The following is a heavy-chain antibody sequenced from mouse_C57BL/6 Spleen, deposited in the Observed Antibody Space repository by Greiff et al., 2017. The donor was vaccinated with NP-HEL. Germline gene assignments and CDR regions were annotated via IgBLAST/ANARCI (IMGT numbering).Heavy chain of an antibody. CDR1: GYSFTGYF. V-gene: IGHV1-20*01. D-gene: IGHD2-4*01. CDR2: INPYNGDT. CDR3: ARFYYDYDDAMDY. Sequence: VQLKQSGPELVKPGDSVKISCKASGYSFTGYFMNWVMQSHGKSLEWIGRINPYNGDTFYNQKFKGKATLTVDKSSSTAHMELRSLTSEDSAVYYCARFYYDYDDAMDYWGQGTSVTVSS. J-gene: IGHJ4*01.